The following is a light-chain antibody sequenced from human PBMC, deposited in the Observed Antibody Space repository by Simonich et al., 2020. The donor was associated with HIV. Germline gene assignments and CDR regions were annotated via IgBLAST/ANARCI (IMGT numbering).Light chain of an antibody. CDR1: QSVSSN. CDR3: QQYNTRPGT. Sequence: EIVMTQSPATLSVSPGERAPLSCRASQSVSSNLAWYQQKPGLAPRLLIYGASTRATGIPARFSGSGSGTDFTLTISSMQSEDFAVYYCQQYNTRPGTFGQGTKVEIK. V-gene: IGKV3-15*01. J-gene: IGKJ1*01. CDR2: GAS.